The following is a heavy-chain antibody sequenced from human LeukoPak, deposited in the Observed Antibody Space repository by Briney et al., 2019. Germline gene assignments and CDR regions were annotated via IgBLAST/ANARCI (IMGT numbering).Heavy chain of an antibody. D-gene: IGHD6-19*01. V-gene: IGHV3-9*01. CDR3: AKDNRRHYTSGPNPDSLH. J-gene: IGHJ4*02. CDR2: ISWNSGSI. CDR1: VFIFNNYS. Sequence: GGSLRLSCAGSVFIFNNYSMHWVRQPPRKGQEWVSGISWNSGSIDYADSVKGRFTISRDNAKNSLYLQMNSLRVEDTAFYYCAKDNRRHYTSGPNPDSLHWGQGALVTVSS.